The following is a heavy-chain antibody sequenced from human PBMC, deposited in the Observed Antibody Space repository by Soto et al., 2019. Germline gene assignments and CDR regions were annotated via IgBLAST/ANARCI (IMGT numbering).Heavy chain of an antibody. J-gene: IGHJ6*02. CDR1: GGTPSNSA. D-gene: IGHD6-19*01. CDR3: AIGSIVVFGSRAYYGMDV. Sequence: QVQLVQSGAEVKKPGSSVRVSCKASGGTPSNSAFSWVRQAPGQGLEWMGGIIPVFGIVKYAQNLEGRVTITADEFTNIAYMELSSLRYEDRAVYYCAIGSIVVFGSRAYYGMDVWGQGTTVTVSS. V-gene: IGHV1-69*01. CDR2: IIPVFGIV.